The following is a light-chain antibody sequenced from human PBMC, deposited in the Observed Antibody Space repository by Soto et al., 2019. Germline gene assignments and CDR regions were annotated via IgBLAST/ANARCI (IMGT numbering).Light chain of an antibody. CDR1: SGHSSYA. CDR2: LNSDGSH. V-gene: IGLV4-69*01. J-gene: IGLJ2*01. Sequence: QPVLTQSPSASASLGASVNLTCTLSSGHSSYAIAWHQQQPEKGPRYLMKLNSDGSHSKGDGIPDRFSGSSSGAERYLSISSLQSEDEADYYCQTWGSGPVVFGGGTQLTVL. CDR3: QTWGSGPVV.